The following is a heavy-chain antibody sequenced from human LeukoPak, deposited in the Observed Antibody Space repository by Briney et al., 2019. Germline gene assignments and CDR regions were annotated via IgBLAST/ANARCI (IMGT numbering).Heavy chain of an antibody. CDR3: ARAPDYGHAEGAFDI. CDR2: IYYSGST. CDR1: GGSISSGGYY. D-gene: IGHD4-17*01. Sequence: SQTLSLTCTVSGGSISSGGYYWSWIRQHPGKGLEWIGYIYYSGSTYYNPSLKSRVTISVDTSKNQFSLKLSSVTAADTAVYYCARAPDYGHAEGAFDIWGQGTMVTVSS. J-gene: IGHJ3*02. V-gene: IGHV4-31*03.